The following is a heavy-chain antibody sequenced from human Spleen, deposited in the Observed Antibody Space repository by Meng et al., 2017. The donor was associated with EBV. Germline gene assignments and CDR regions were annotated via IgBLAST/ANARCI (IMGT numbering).Heavy chain of an antibody. D-gene: IGHD3-10*01. CDR3: ASESGRGYTPDY. Sequence: QGWLVPSAAEVKKPGSSGKGPFKTSGGPFRNYAISWVRQAPGQGLGWLGGFLPTLGAPNYAQKFHGRVSITADESTSTHYMDLSSLRSEDTAVYYCASESGRGYTPDYWGQGTLVTVSS. V-gene: IGHV1-69*01. CDR1: GGPFRNYA. J-gene: IGHJ4*02. CDR2: FLPTLGAP.